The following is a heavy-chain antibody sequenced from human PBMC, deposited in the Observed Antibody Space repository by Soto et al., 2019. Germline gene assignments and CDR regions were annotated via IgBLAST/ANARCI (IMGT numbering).Heavy chain of an antibody. Sequence: GASVKVSCKASGYTFTSYAMHWVRQAPGQRLEWMGWINAGNGNTKYSQKFQGRVTITRDTSASTAYMELSSLRSEDTAVYYCARKLELFLGSNWFDPWGQGTLVTVSS. J-gene: IGHJ5*02. CDR1: GYTFTSYA. D-gene: IGHD1-7*01. CDR2: INAGNGNT. CDR3: ARKLELFLGSNWFDP. V-gene: IGHV1-3*01.